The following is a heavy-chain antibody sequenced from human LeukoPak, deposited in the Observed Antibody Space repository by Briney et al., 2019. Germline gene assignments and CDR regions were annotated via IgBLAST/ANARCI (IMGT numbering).Heavy chain of an antibody. J-gene: IGHJ4*02. CDR2: IYSGGST. D-gene: IGHD3-22*01. CDR3: ARGMYYYDSSGFDY. Sequence: GSLRLSCAASGFPVSSNYMSWVRQAPGKGLEWVSVIYSGGSTYYADSVKGRFTISRDNSKNTLYLQMNSLRAEDTAVYYCARGMYYYDSSGFDYWGQGTLVTVSS. CDR1: GFPVSSNY. V-gene: IGHV3-66*01.